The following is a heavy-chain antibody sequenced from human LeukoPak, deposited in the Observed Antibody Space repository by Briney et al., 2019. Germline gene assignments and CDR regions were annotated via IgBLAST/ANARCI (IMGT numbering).Heavy chain of an antibody. Sequence: SVKVSCKAPGGTFTNYAISWVRQAPGQGLEWMGGVIPFFATTNYAQKFQGRVTITADESTSTAHMELSSLIFEDTAVYYCARRGAGDPRNHFDYWGQGTLVTVSS. V-gene: IGHV1-69*01. J-gene: IGHJ4*02. CDR1: GGTFTNYA. CDR2: VIPFFATT. D-gene: IGHD7-27*01. CDR3: ARRGAGDPRNHFDY.